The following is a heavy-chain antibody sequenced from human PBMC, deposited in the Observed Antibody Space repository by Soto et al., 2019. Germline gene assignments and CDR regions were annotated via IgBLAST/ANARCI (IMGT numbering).Heavy chain of an antibody. V-gene: IGHV3-74*01. D-gene: IGHD3-9*01. CDR3: IKVLTRGVGVPRFYFDS. J-gene: IGHJ4*02. CDR2: INGDGGST. Sequence: EVQLVESGGGLVRPGGSLRLSCAASGFTFSNDWMHWVRQAPGKGLEWVSRINGDGGSTHYADSGRGRFTISRDNAKNTLLTQLNSLIVEDTAVYYCIKVLTRGVGVPRFYFDSWGQGTLVTVSA. CDR1: GFTFSNDW.